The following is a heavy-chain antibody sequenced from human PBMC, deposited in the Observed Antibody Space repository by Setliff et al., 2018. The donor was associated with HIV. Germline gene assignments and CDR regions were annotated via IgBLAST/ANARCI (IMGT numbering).Heavy chain of an antibody. D-gene: IGHD2-15*01. J-gene: IGHJ6*03. CDR2: IKEDGSEK. CDR3: ARDATRGGDMDV. V-gene: IGHV3-7*01. CDR1: GFSFSSYW. Sequence: AASGFSFSSYWMSWVRQAPGKGLEWVANIKEDGSEKYYVDSVRGRFTISRDNAKNSLYLQMNSLRAEDTAVYYCARDATRGGDMDVWAKGTTVTVSS.